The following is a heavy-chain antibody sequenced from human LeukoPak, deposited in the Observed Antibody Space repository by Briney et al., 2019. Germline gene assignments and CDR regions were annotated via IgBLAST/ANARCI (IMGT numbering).Heavy chain of an antibody. CDR3: ARTRFGELLGAFDI. V-gene: IGHV3-53*01. D-gene: IGHD3-10*01. CDR1: GFTVSSNY. J-gene: IGHJ3*02. Sequence: GGSLRLSCAASGFTVSSNYMSWVRQAPGKGLEWVSDIYSGGSTYYADSVKGRFTISRDNSKNTLYLQMNSLRAEDTAVYYCARTRFGELLGAFDIWGQGAMVTVSS. CDR2: IYSGGST.